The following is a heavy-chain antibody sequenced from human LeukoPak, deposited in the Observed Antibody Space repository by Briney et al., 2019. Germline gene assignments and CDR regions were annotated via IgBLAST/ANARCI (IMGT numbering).Heavy chain of an antibody. CDR2: INNDGSRT. CDR3: TANFNY. V-gene: IGHV3-74*01. D-gene: IGHD5-18*01. J-gene: IGHJ4*02. Sequence: GGSLRLSCAASGFTFSTYWMHWVRQVPEKGLLWVSRINNDGSRTNYEDSGKSRFTISRDNAKNMVYLHMHNLRVEDTAVYYCTANFNYWGQGALVTV. CDR1: GFTFSTYW.